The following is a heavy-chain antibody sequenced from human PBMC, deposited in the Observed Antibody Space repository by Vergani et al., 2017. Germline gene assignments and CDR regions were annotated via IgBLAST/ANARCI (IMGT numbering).Heavy chain of an antibody. D-gene: IGHD1-26*01. J-gene: IGHJ4*02. CDR2: ISYDGSNK. V-gene: IGHV3-30-3*01. CDR1: GFTFSSYA. Sequence: QVQLVESGGGVVQPGRSLRLSCAASGFTFSSYAMHWVRQAPGKGLEWVAVISYDGSNKYYADSVKGRFTISRDNSKNTLYLQMNSLRAEDTAVYYCAKERGIATVGATGSFDYWGQGTLVTVSS. CDR3: AKERGIATVGATGSFDY.